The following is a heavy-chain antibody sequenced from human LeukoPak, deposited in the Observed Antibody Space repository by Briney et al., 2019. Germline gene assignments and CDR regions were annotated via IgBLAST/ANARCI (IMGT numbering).Heavy chain of an antibody. J-gene: IGHJ6*02. Sequence: GGSLRLSCAASGFTLSSDAMSWVRQAPGKGLEWVSTISGSGGSTYYADSVKGRFTISRDNSKNTLYLQMNSLRAEDTALYYCAKSFYGGNSVYYYFGLGVWGQGTTGTVSS. D-gene: IGHD2-21*02. CDR1: GFTLSSDA. CDR3: AKSFYGGNSVYYYFGLGV. V-gene: IGHV3-23*01. CDR2: ISGSGGST.